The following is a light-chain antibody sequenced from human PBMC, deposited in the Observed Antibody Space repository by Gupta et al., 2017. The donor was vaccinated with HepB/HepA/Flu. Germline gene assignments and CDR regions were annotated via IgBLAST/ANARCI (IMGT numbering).Light chain of an antibody. CDR3: QSYDSSSVI. CDR1: SGGIASNF. J-gene: IGLJ2*01. Sequence: NFMLTQPHSVSGSPGKTITISCTRSSGGIASNFVQWYQQRPGSAPTIVIYENNKRPSGVPDRFSGSIDSSSDSASLTISGRKTEDEDDYYWQSYDSSSVIFGGGTTLTVL. CDR2: ENN. V-gene: IGLV6-57*03.